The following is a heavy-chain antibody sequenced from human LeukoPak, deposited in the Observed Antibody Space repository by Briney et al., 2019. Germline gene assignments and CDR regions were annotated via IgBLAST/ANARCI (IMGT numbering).Heavy chain of an antibody. Sequence: EASVKVSCKASGYTFTGYYMHWVRQAPGQGLEWMGWISAYNGNTNYAQKLQGRVTMTTDTSTSTAYMELRSLRSDDTAVYYCARDVRLSVTTVTSFVYWGQGTLVTVSS. CDR3: ARDVRLSVTTVTSFVY. J-gene: IGHJ4*02. CDR2: ISAYNGNT. CDR1: GYTFTGYY. V-gene: IGHV1-18*04. D-gene: IGHD4-11*01.